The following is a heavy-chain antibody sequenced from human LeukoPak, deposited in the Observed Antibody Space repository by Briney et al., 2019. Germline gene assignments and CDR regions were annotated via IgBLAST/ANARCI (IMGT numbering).Heavy chain of an antibody. CDR2: IYYSGST. CDR1: GGSISSYY. J-gene: IGHJ4*02. Sequence: KPSETLSLTCTVSGGSISSYYWSWIRQPPGKGLEWIGYIYYSGSTKCSPSLKSRVTISVDTSKNHFSLNLRSVTAADTAVYYCARLSYDTSGYWPDYFDHWGQGTLVTVSS. V-gene: IGHV4-59*08. CDR3: ARLSYDTSGYWPDYFDH. D-gene: IGHD3-22*01.